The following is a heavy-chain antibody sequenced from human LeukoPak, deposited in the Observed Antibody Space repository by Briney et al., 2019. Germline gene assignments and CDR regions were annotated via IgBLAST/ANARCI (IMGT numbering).Heavy chain of an antibody. CDR1: GFTFDDYG. CDR2: INWNGGST. Sequence: GGSLRLSCAASGFTFDDYGMSWVRQAPGKGLEWVSGINWNGGSTGYADSVKGRFTISRDNAKFSLYLQMNSLRAEDTAVYYCARARPSMWIDYWGQGTLVTVSS. CDR3: ARARPSMWIDY. J-gene: IGHJ4*02. D-gene: IGHD5-12*01. V-gene: IGHV3-20*04.